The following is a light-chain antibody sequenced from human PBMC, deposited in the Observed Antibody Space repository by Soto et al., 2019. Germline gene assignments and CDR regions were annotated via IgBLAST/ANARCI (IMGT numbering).Light chain of an antibody. CDR1: SSDVGGYNY. V-gene: IGLV2-8*01. Sequence: QSVLTQPPSASGSPGQSVTISCTGTSSDVGGYNYVSWYQQHPGKAPKLMIYEVNKRPSGVPDRFSGSKSGNTASLTVSGLQVVDQADYDCGCYGVCDFYTVGTGTKVTVL. J-gene: IGLJ1*01. CDR3: GCYGVCDFYT. CDR2: EVN.